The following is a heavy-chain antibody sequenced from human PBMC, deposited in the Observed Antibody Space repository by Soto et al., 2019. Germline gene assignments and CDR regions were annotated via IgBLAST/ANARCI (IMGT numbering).Heavy chain of an antibody. Sequence: EVQLLESGGGLVQPGGSLRLSCAASGFTFSSYAMSWVRQAPGKGLEWVSAISGSGGSTYYADSVKGRFTISRDNSKNTVYLQMNSLRAGDTAVYYCASLVVAARGEVDYGGQGTLVTVSS. D-gene: IGHD2-15*01. CDR1: GFTFSSYA. J-gene: IGHJ4*02. V-gene: IGHV3-23*01. CDR2: ISGSGGST. CDR3: ASLVVAARGEVDY.